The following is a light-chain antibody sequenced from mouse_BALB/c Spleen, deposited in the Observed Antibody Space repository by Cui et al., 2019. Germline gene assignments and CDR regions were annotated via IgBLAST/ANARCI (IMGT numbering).Light chain of an antibody. CDR1: SSVSSSY. CDR2: STS. Sequence: QIVLTQSPAIMSASLGERVTMTCTASSSVSSSYLHWYQQKPGSSPKLWIYSTSNRASGVPARFSGSGSGTSYSLTISSMEAEDAATYYCHQYHRSPYTFGGGTKLEIK. J-gene: IGKJ2*01. CDR3: HQYHRSPYT. V-gene: IGKV4-74*01.